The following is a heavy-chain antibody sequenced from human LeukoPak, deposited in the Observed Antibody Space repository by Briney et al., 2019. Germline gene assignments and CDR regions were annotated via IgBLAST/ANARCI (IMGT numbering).Heavy chain of an antibody. J-gene: IGHJ4*02. CDR2: ISGSSSYI. CDR3: ARAPAREYQLLLGY. V-gene: IGHV3-21*01. CDR1: GFTFSGYS. Sequence: GGSLRLSCVASGFTFSGYSMNWVRQAPGKGLEWVSSISGSSSYIYYADSVKGRFTISRDNAKNSLYLQMNSLRAEDTAVFYCARAPAREYQLLLGYWGQGTLVTVSS. D-gene: IGHD2-2*01.